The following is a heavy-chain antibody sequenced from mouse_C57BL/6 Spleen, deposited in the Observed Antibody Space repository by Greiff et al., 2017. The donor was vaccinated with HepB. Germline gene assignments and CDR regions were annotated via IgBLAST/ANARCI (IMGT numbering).Heavy chain of an antibody. D-gene: IGHD1-1*01. Sequence: VQLKQSGPVLVKPGASVKMSCKASGYTFTDYYMNWVKQSHGKSLEWIGVINPYNGGTSYNQKFKGKDTLTVDKSSSTAYMELNSLTSEDSAVYYCARYDYGSNYAMDYWGQGTSVTVSS. CDR1: GYTFTDYY. CDR2: INPYNGGT. J-gene: IGHJ4*01. V-gene: IGHV1-19*01. CDR3: ARYDYGSNYAMDY.